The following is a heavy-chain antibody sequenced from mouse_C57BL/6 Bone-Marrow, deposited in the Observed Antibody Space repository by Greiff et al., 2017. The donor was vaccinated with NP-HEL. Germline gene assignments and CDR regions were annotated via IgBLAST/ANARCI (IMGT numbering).Heavy chain of an antibody. D-gene: IGHD1-1*01. CDR3: ARGGLLYWYFDV. Sequence: EVQVVESEGGLVQPGSSMKLSCTASGFTFSDYYMAWVRQVPEKGLEWVANINYDGSSTYYLDSLKSRFIISRDNAKNILYLQMSSLKSEDTATYYCARGGLLYWYFDVWGTGTTVTVSS. CDR1: GFTFSDYY. CDR2: INYDGSST. J-gene: IGHJ1*03. V-gene: IGHV5-16*01.